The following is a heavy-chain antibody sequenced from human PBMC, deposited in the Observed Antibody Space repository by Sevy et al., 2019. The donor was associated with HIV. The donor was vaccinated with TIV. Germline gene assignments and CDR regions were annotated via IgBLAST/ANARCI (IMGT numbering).Heavy chain of an antibody. CDR1: GFTFSSYA. CDR3: ARDSLDSGLESFDY. D-gene: IGHD6-19*01. Sequence: GGSLRLSCAASGFTFSSYAMHWVRQAPGKGLERVAVISYDGSNKYYADSVKGRFTISRDNSKNTLYLQMNSLRAEDTAVYYCARDSLDSGLESFDYWCQGTLVTVSS. V-gene: IGHV3-30-3*01. CDR2: ISYDGSNK. J-gene: IGHJ4*02.